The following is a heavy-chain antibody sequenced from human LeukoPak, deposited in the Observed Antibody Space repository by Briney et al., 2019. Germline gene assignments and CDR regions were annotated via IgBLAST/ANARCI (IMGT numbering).Heavy chain of an antibody. J-gene: IGHJ4*02. D-gene: IGHD6-19*01. CDR3: ARELAVADPAFDH. Sequence: GGSLRLSCAAPGFTFSDYYMSWIRQAPGKGLEWVSYISSSGSTIYYADSVKGRFTISRDNAKNSLYLQMNSLRAEDTALYYCARELAVADPAFDHWGQGTLVTVSS. V-gene: IGHV3-11*01. CDR1: GFTFSDYY. CDR2: ISSSGSTI.